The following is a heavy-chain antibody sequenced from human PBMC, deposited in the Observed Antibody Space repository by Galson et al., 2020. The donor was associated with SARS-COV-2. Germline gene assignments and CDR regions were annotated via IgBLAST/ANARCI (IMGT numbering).Heavy chain of an antibody. CDR2: INHSGST. CDR1: GGSFSDFY. Sequence: SETLSLTCAVYGGSFSDFYWTWIRQPPGKGLEWIGEINHSGSTNYNPSLKSRVTISVDTSKNQFSLKLSSVTAADTAVYYCARTRYHDYIWGSDRNGFDIWGQGTMVTVSS. D-gene: IGHD3-16*02. V-gene: IGHV4-34*01. J-gene: IGHJ3*02. CDR3: ARTRYHDYIWGSDRNGFDI.